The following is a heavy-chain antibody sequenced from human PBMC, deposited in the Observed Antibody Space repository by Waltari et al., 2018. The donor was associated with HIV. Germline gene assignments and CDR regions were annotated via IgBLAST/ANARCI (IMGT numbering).Heavy chain of an antibody. CDR1: VIGVSRTN. V-gene: IGHV3-66*02. CDR2: LDMDDSG. D-gene: IGHD3-3*01. J-gene: IGHJ5*02. Sequence: EVHEVDSRGHLVQPGGSRTLSCRASVIGVSRTNMTWVRQAPGKGLEVVGSLDMDDSGQYAYFAKGRFIISRDNSKNTVYLEMNYLRPEDTAIYYCAKGVKYYDFGGGYWESAPWGQGTLVTVSS. CDR3: AKGVKYYDFGGGYWESAP.